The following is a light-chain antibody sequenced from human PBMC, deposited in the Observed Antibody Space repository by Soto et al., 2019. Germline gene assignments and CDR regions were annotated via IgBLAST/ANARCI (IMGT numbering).Light chain of an antibody. CDR2: DVS. CDR3: CSYADNYSYV. V-gene: IGLV2-11*01. Sequence: QSVLTQPRSVSGSPGHSVTISCTGTSSDVGAYNYVSWYQQHPGKAPKLMTYDVSKRPSGVPDRFSGSKSGNTASLTISGLQAEDEANYYCCSYADNYSYVFGTGTKVTVL. CDR1: SSDVGAYNY. J-gene: IGLJ1*01.